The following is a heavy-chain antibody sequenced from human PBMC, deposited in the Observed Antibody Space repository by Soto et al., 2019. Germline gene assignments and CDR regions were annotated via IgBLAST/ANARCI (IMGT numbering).Heavy chain of an antibody. V-gene: IGHV3-33*06. CDR2: IWYDGSNK. Sequence: GGSLRLSCAASGFSFTTYGMHWVRQAPGKGLEWLAVIWYDGSNKFYADSVKGRFTISRDNSKNTVYLQMNSLTAEDTAVYYCAKDHCGGDCYSDPYFDIWGLGSLVTVSS. CDR1: GFSFTTYG. D-gene: IGHD2-21*02. CDR3: AKDHCGGDCYSDPYFDI. J-gene: IGHJ4*02.